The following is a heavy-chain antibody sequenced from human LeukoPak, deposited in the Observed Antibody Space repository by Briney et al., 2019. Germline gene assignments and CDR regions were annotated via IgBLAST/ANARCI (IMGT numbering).Heavy chain of an antibody. CDR2: IYTSGST. CDR3: ARLGLTGRSYYYDSSGYYHDAFDI. J-gene: IGHJ3*02. Sequence: SETLSLTCTVSGGSISSYYWSWIRQPAGKGLEWIGRIYTSGSTNYNPSLKSRVTISVDTSKKQFSLKLSSVTAADTAVYYCARLGLTGRSYYYDSSGYYHDAFDIWGQGTMVTVSS. CDR1: GGSISSYY. D-gene: IGHD3-22*01. V-gene: IGHV4-4*07.